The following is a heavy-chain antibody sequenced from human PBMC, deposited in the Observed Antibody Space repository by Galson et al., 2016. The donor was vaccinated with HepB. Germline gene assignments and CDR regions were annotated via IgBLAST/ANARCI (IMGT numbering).Heavy chain of an antibody. CDR3: ARYWSNSLDH. CDR2: VYHSGST. CDR1: GGSIKSFY. Sequence: SETLSLTCTVSGGSIKSFYWSWFRQPPGKGLEWIGYVYHSGSTNYNPSLNSRVTMSVATSKNLFSLRVSSGTAADTAVYYCARYWSNSLDHCGQGTVVTVSS. J-gene: IGHJ4*02. V-gene: IGHV4-59*01. D-gene: IGHD2-2*01.